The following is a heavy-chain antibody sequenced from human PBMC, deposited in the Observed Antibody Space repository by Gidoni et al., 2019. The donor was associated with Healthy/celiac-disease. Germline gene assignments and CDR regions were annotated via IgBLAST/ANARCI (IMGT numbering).Heavy chain of an antibody. Sequence: EVQLVESGGGLVQPGGSLRLSCAASGFTFSSYWMHWVRQAPGKGLVWVSRINSDGSSTSYADSVKGRFTISRDNAKNTLYLQMNSLRAEDTAVYYCARDIVVVPAAPRFCGFDPWGQGTLVTVSS. D-gene: IGHD2-2*01. CDR2: INSDGSST. CDR1: GFTFSSYW. J-gene: IGHJ5*02. V-gene: IGHV3-74*01. CDR3: ARDIVVVPAAPRFCGFDP.